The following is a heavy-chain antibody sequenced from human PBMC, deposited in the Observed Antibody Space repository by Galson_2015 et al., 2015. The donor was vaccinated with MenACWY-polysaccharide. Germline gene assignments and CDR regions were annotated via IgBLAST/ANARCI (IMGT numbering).Heavy chain of an antibody. CDR2: IKSKSDGGTT. CDR1: GFTFKNAW. J-gene: IGHJ3*02. Sequence: SLRLSCAASGFTFKNAWMSWVRQAPGKGLEWVGRIKSKSDGGTTDYAAPVKGRFTISRDDSQNTLYLEMNSLNSEDTGVYYCTRSRIPRYYYESSDKYSIHDAFDMWGQGTSVIVSS. V-gene: IGHV3-15*01. CDR3: TRSRIPRYYYESSDKYSIHDAFDM. D-gene: IGHD3-22*01.